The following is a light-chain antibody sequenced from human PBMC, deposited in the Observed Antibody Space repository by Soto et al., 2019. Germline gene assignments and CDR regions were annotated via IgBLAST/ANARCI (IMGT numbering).Light chain of an antibody. Sequence: EIVLTQSPGTLSLSPVEISTLSCMASQSVSNNYLAWYQQKPGQAPRLLIYGASNRATGIPDRFSGSGSGTDFTLTISRLEPEDFAVYYCKQYGSSGKFGQGTKVDIK. CDR1: QSVSNNY. CDR3: KQYGSSGK. J-gene: IGKJ1*01. V-gene: IGKV3-20*01. CDR2: GAS.